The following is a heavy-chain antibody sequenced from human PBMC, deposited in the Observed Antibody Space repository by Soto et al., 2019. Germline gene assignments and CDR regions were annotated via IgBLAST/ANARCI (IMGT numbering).Heavy chain of an antibody. CDR3: ATWGDYYDSSGLPKD. J-gene: IGHJ4*02. D-gene: IGHD3-22*01. V-gene: IGHV1-24*01. Sequence: ASVKVSCKVSGYTLTELSMHWVRQAPGKGLEWMGGFDPEDGETIYAQKFQGRVTMTEDTSTDTAYMELSSLRSEDTAVYYCATWGDYYDSSGLPKDWGQGTLVTVSS. CDR2: FDPEDGET. CDR1: GYTLTELS.